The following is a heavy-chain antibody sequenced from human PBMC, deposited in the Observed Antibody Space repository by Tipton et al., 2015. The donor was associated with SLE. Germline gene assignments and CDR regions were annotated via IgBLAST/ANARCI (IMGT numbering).Heavy chain of an antibody. J-gene: IGHJ3*02. V-gene: IGHV1-18*01. CDR3: ARDTTASLGVGDAFDI. D-gene: IGHD1-1*01. CDR1: GGTFSSYA. CDR2: ISAYNGNT. Sequence: QSGPEVKKPGSSVKVSCKASGGTFSSYAISWVRQAPGQGLEWMGWISAYNGNTNYAQKLQGRVTMTTDTSTSTAYMELRSLRSDDTAVYYCARDTTASLGVGDAFDIWGQGTMVTVSS.